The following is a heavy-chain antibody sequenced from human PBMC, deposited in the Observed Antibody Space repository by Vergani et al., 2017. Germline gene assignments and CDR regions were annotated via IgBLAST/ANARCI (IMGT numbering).Heavy chain of an antibody. V-gene: IGHV4-38-2*01. Sequence: QVQLQESGPGLVKPSATLSLICGVSGYSISSGYYWGWIRQAPGKGLEWIGNVYHTGDSKYNPSLKSRVTMSVDTSKNQFSLKLSSVTAADTAVYYCVRHVASLEMPTSPAGYWGQGTLVTVSS. CDR3: VRHVASLEMPTSPAGY. D-gene: IGHD5-24*01. CDR1: GYSISSGYY. CDR2: VYHTGDS. J-gene: IGHJ4*02.